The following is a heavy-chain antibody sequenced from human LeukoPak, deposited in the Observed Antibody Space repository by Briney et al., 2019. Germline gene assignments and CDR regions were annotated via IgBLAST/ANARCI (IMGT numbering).Heavy chain of an antibody. CDR2: IKLDGSEK. J-gene: IGHJ4*02. V-gene: IGHV3-7*01. CDR3: GRDLYRIVVVSHYFDY. Sequence: PGGSLRLSCTAPGFTVGNNAMSWFRQPPGNGMGLVTTIKLDGSEKTYVYSVKARFTISRDNAKNSLYLQMNSLRAEDTALYFCGRDLYRIVVVSHYFDYWGQGTLVTVSS. CDR1: GFTVGNNA. D-gene: IGHD3-22*01.